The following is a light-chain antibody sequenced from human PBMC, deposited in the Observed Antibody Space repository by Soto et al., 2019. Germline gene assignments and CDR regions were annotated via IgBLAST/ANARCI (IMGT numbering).Light chain of an antibody. Sequence: EVVLTQSPGTVSLSPGERATLSCRASQSVTSNYLAWYQQKPGQAPRLLIYAASSRATGVPDRFSGSGSGTDFTLTFTRLEPDDFALYYCQRYGSSLTWTFGQGTKVDIK. CDR2: AAS. V-gene: IGKV3-20*01. J-gene: IGKJ1*01. CDR3: QRYGSSLTWT. CDR1: QSVTSNY.